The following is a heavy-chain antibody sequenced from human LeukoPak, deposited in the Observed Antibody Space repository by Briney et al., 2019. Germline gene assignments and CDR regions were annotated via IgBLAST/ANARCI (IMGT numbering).Heavy chain of an antibody. D-gene: IGHD3-3*01. V-gene: IGHV3-74*01. CDR3: AKDHYWSIDY. J-gene: IGHJ4*02. Sequence: GGSLRLSCAASGFNFSSNWMHWVRHAPGQGLVWVSRIKGDGISTNYADSVKGRFTISRDTAKNTLYLQMNSLRAEDTGVYYCAKDHYWSIDYWGRGTLVTVSS. CDR2: IKGDGIST. CDR1: GFNFSSNW.